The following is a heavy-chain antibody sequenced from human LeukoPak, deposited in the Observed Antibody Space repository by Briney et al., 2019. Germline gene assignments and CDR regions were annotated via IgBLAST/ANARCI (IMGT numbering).Heavy chain of an antibody. D-gene: IGHD1-26*01. Sequence: TGGSLRLSCAASGFTFRSYGMHWVRQAPGKGLEWVAVISFDGSNKYYGDSVKGRFTISRDNSRNTLYLQMNSLRAEDTAVYYCAIDGTQETFDFWGQGILVTVSS. V-gene: IGHV3-30*03. CDR3: AIDGTQETFDF. CDR2: ISFDGSNK. CDR1: GFTFRSYG. J-gene: IGHJ4*02.